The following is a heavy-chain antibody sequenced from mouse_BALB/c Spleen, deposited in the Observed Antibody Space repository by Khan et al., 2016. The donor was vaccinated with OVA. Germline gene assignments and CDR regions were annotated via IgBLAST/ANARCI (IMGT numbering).Heavy chain of an antibody. V-gene: IGHV3-2*02. J-gene: IGHJ3*01. CDR1: GYSITSDYA. CDR2: ISYSGST. Sequence: EVQLQESGPGLVKPSQSLSLTCTVTGYSITSDYAWNFIRQFPGNKLAWMGYISYSGSTSYTPYLKSRISITRATSKNPFFLQLHSLTSEDPATYYWAGGRTDWGQGTLVTVSA. CDR3: AGGRTD. D-gene: IGHD3-3*01.